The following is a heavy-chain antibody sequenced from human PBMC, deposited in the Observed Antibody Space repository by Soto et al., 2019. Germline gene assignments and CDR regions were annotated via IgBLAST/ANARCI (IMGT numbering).Heavy chain of an antibody. CDR3: AHFDWLTHY. Sequence: QLQLQELGPGLVKPSETLSLTCTVSGGSISSSSYYWGWIRQPPGKGLEWIGSIYYSGSTYYNPSLKSRVTISVDTFKHQFSRTLISVTAADTAVYYCAHFDWLTHYWGQGTLVTVSS. CDR2: IYYSGST. CDR1: GGSISSSSYY. J-gene: IGHJ4*02. V-gene: IGHV4-39*01. D-gene: IGHD3-9*01.